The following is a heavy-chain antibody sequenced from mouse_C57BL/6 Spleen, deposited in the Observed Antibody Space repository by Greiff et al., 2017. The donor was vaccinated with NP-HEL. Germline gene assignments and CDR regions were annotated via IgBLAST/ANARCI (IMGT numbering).Heavy chain of an antibody. D-gene: IGHD4-1*01. J-gene: IGHJ4*01. V-gene: IGHV2-2*01. CDR1: GFSLTSYG. Sequence: VKLMESGPGLVQPSQSLSITCTVSGFSLTSYGVHWVRQSPGKGLEWLGVIWSGGSTDYNAAFISRLSISKDNSKSQVFFKMNSLQADDTAIYYCARRDWDDYYAMDYWGQGTSVTVSS. CDR3: ARRDWDDYYAMDY. CDR2: IWSGGST.